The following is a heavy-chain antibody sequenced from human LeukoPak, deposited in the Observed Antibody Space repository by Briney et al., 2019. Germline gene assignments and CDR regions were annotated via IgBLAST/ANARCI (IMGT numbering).Heavy chain of an antibody. J-gene: IGHJ4*02. CDR3: ARLDYQPLCDY. Sequence: SETLSLTCAVSGYSISSGYYWGWIRQPPGKGLEWIGSIYHSGSTYYNPSLKSRVTISVDTSKNQFSLKLSSVTAADTAVYYCARLDYQPLCDYWGQGTLVTVSS. V-gene: IGHV4-38-2*01. CDR1: GYSISSGYY. D-gene: IGHD2-2*01. CDR2: IYHSGST.